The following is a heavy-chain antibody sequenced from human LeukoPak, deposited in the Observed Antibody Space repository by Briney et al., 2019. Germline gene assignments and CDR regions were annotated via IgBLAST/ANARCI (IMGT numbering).Heavy chain of an antibody. V-gene: IGHV3-74*01. CDR3: ARGGFSHGFDV. CDR1: GFTIRSYW. J-gene: IGHJ3*01. D-gene: IGHD5-12*01. Sequence: GGSLRLSCAASGFTIRSYWIHWVRQAPGKGLVWVGRIDNDGSDTIYADSVKGRFTVSRDNAKNTLYLQMNSLRAEDTAVYFCARGGFSHGFDVWGHGTVVTVSS. CDR2: IDNDGSDT.